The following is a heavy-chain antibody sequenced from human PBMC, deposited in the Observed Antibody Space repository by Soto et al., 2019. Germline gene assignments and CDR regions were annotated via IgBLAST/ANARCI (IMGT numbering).Heavy chain of an antibody. J-gene: IGHJ4*02. V-gene: IGHV1-18*04. D-gene: IGHD3-9*01. CDR2: VSTNNGNR. CDR1: GYTFTSYR. CDR3: ARVLTGYYRSDY. Sequence: QVRLVQSGAEVKEPGASVKVSCKASGYTFTSYRMSWVRQAPGQGPEWMGWVSTNNGNRNYAQNFQGRVTMTTDTSTSTAYMELRSLRSDDTAVYYCARVLTGYYRSDYWGQGTLVTVSS.